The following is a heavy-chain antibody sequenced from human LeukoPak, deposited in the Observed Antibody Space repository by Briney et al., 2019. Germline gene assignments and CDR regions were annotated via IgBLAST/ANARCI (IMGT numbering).Heavy chain of an antibody. CDR2: ISYDGSNK. CDR1: GFTFSSYA. CDR3: ARAGHDSSGYTNWFDP. V-gene: IGHV3-30*04. J-gene: IGHJ5*02. Sequence: GGSLRLSCAASGFTFSSYAMHWVRQAPGKGLEWVAVISYDGSNKYYADSVKGRFTISRDNSKNTLYLQTNSLRAEDTAVYYCARAGHDSSGYTNWFDPWGQGTLVTVSS. D-gene: IGHD3-22*01.